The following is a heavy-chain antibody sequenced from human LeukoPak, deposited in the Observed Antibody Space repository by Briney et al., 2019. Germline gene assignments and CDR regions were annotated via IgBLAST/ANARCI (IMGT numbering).Heavy chain of an antibody. CDR1: GYSISSGDY. V-gene: IGHV4-38-2*02. Sequence: KPSETLSLTCTVSGYSISSGDYWGWIRQPPGKGLEWIGSIYHSGRTYYNPSLKSRVTISVDTSKNQVSLILTSVTAADTAVYYCARVSSSWYQDWYFDLWGRGTLVTVPS. D-gene: IGHD6-13*01. CDR3: ARVSSSWYQDWYFDL. CDR2: IYHSGRT. J-gene: IGHJ2*01.